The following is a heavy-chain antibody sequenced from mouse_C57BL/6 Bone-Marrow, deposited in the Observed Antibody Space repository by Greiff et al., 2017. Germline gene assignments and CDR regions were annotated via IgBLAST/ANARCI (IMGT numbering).Heavy chain of an antibody. V-gene: IGHV1-55*01. CDR3: ARDYGSRAGRFAY. CDR1: GYTFTSYW. Sequence: QVQLQQPGAELVKPGASVKMSCKASGYTFTSYWITWVKQRPGQGLEWIGDIYPGSGSTNYNEKFKSKATLTVDTSSSTAYMQLSSLTSEDSAVYYCARDYGSRAGRFAYWGQGTLVTVSA. CDR2: IYPGSGST. D-gene: IGHD1-1*01. J-gene: IGHJ3*01.